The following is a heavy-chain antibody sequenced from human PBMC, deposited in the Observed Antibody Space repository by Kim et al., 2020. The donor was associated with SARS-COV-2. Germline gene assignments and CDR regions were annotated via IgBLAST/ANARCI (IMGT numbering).Heavy chain of an antibody. J-gene: IGHJ6*02. CDR3: ARQAVAYYYYYGMDV. CDR2: IYYSGST. CDR1: GGSISSSSYY. D-gene: IGHD6-19*01. Sequence: SETLSLTCTVSGGSISSSSYYWGWIRQPPGKGLEWIGSIYYSGSTYYNPSLKSRVTISVDTSKNQFSLKLSSVTAADTAVYYCARQAVAYYYYYGMDVWGQGTTVTVSS. V-gene: IGHV4-39*01.